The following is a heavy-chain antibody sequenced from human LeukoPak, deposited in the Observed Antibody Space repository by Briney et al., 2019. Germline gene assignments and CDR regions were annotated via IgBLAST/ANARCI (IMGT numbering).Heavy chain of an antibody. J-gene: IGHJ5*02. CDR1: GFTVSRNY. CDR2: LYSDGST. D-gene: IGHD3-16*01. V-gene: IGHV3-53*05. Sequence: GGSLRLSCAASGFTVSRNYMSWVRQAPRKGLEWVSVLYSDGSTYHADSVKGRFTISRDNSKNTLFLQMNSLRAEDTAVYYCAKRRSRNMLTFGGVENWFDPWGQGTLVTVSS. CDR3: AKRRSRNMLTFGGVENWFDP.